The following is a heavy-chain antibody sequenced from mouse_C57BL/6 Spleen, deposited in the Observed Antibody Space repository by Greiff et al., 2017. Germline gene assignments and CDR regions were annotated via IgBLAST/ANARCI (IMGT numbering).Heavy chain of an antibody. D-gene: IGHD3-2*02. Sequence: QAQLQQPGTELVKPGASVKLSCKASGYTFTSYWMHWVKLRPGQGLEWIGNINPSNGGTNYNEKFKSKATLTVDKSSSTAYMQLSSLTSEDSAVYYCARRGRDSSGSYFDYWGQGTTLTVSS. CDR3: ARRGRDSSGSYFDY. V-gene: IGHV1-53*01. J-gene: IGHJ2*01. CDR1: GYTFTSYW. CDR2: INPSNGGT.